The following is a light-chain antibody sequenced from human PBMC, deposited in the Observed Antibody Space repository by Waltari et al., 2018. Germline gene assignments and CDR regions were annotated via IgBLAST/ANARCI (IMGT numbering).Light chain of an antibody. Sequence: ETTMTQSPATLSVSPGARVTLSCRASRSVGSSLAWYQQIPGQPPRLLIHSASTGATGLPARFSGSGSETDFTLTISSLQSEDFAVYYCQQYYNWPYTFGQGTKLDIK. V-gene: IGKV3-15*01. CDR3: QQYYNWPYT. CDR1: RSVGSS. CDR2: SAS. J-gene: IGKJ2*01.